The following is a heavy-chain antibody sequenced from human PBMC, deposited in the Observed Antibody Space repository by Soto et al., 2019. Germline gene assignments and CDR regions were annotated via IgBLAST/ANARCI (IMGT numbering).Heavy chain of an antibody. CDR3: ARMMNIDYYGSVCYYNEAMYYYDY. CDR1: GYTFTGYY. V-gene: IGHV1-2*04. J-gene: IGHJ4*01. Sequence: ASVKVSFKASGYTFTGYYMHWVRQAPGQGLEWMGWINPNSGGTNYAQKFQGWVTMTRDTSISTAYMELSRLRSDDTAVYYCARMMNIDYYGSVCYYNEAMYYYDYCAQGSPDTFSS. CDR2: INPNSGGT. D-gene: IGHD3-10*01.